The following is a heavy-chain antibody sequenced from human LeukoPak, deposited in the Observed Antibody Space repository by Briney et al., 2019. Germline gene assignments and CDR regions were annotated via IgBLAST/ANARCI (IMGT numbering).Heavy chain of an antibody. CDR3: ARGLPPTYYYDSSGPTGWFDP. J-gene: IGHJ5*02. CDR1: GGSISSGSYY. V-gene: IGHV4-61*02. Sequence: SETLSLTCTVSGGSISSGSYYWSWIRQPAGKGLEWIGRIYTSGSTNYNPSLKSRVTISVDTSKIQFSLKLSSVTAADTAVYYCARGLPPTYYYDSSGPTGWFDPWGQGTLVTVSS. CDR2: IYTSGST. D-gene: IGHD3-22*01.